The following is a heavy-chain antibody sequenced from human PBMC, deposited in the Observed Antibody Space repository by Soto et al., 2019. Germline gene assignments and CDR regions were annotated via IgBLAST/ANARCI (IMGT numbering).Heavy chain of an antibody. V-gene: IGHV3-7*01. J-gene: IGHJ4*02. CDR2: TNPAGNEK. CDR1: GFTLSSRW. CDR3: ARADV. Sequence: GGSLRLSCVASGFTLSSRWTSWVRQAPGKRLEWVANTNPAGNEKHYADSVGGRFTISRDNAKNSLSLQMNNLRPEDTAVYYCARADVWGPGTLVTVSS.